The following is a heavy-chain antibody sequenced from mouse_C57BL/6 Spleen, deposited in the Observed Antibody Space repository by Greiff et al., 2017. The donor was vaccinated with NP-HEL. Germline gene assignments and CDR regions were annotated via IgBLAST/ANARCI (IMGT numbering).Heavy chain of an antibody. CDR3: ARSNYDYDFYYFDY. V-gene: IGHV1-81*01. CDR1: GYTFTSYG. J-gene: IGHJ2*01. CDR2: IYPRSGNT. D-gene: IGHD2-4*01. Sequence: VQLQQSGAELARPGASVKLSCKASGYTFTSYGISWVKQRTGQGLEWIGEIYPRSGNTYYNEKFKGKATLTADKSSSTAYMELRSLTSEDSAVYFCARSNYDYDFYYFDYWGQGTTLTVSS.